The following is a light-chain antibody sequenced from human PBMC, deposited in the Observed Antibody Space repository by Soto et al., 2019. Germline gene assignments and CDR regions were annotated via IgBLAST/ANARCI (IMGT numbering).Light chain of an antibody. J-gene: IGLJ1*01. V-gene: IGLV2-14*01. Sequence: ALTQPASVSGSPGQSITISCTGTSSDVGGYNYVSWSQQHPGKAPKLMIYDVSNRHSGVSNRFSGSKSGNTASLTISGLQAEDEADYYCSSYTSSSTLYVFGTGTKVTVL. CDR3: SSYTSSSTLYV. CDR2: DVS. CDR1: SSDVGGYNY.